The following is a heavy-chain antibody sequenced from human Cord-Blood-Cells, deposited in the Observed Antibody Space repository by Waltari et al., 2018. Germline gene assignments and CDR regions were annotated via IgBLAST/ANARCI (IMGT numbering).Heavy chain of an antibody. Sequence: EVQLVESGGGLVQPGRSLRPSCAASGFTFDDYALHWVRHAPGKGLEWVSGISWNSGSIGYADSVKGRFTIARDNAKNSLYLQMNSLRAEDTALYYCAKGVYSSSFYYFDYWGQGTLVTVSS. CDR1: GFTFDDYA. CDR2: ISWNSGSI. J-gene: IGHJ4*02. CDR3: AKGVYSSSFYYFDY. V-gene: IGHV3-9*01. D-gene: IGHD6-6*01.